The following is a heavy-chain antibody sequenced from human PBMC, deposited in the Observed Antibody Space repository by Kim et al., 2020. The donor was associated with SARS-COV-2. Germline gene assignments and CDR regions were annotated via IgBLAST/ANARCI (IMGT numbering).Heavy chain of an antibody. CDR2: ISGSGGST. D-gene: IGHD4-17*01. CDR1: GFTFSSYA. J-gene: IGHJ4*02. CDR3: AKLTSTVTTIQGALYDFDY. Sequence: GGSLRLSCAASGFTFSSYAMSWVRQAPGKGLEWVSAISGSGGSTYYADSVKGRFTISRDNSKNTLYLQMNSLRAEDTAVYYCAKLTSTVTTIQGALYDFDYWGQGTLVTVSS. V-gene: IGHV3-23*01.